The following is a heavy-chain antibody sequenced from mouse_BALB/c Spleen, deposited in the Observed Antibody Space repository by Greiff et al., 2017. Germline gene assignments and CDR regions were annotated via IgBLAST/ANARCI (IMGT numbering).Heavy chain of an antibody. J-gene: IGHJ2*01. CDR1: GFTFSSYT. V-gene: IGHV5-12-2*01. Sequence: EVMLVESGGGLVQPGGSLKLSCAASGFTFSSYTMSWVRQTPEKRLEWVAYISNGGGSTYYPDTVKGRFTISRDNAKNTLYLQMSSLKSEDTAMYYCARVRYYGSSYDYWGQGTTLTVSS. D-gene: IGHD1-1*01. CDR3: ARVRYYGSSYDY. CDR2: ISNGGGST.